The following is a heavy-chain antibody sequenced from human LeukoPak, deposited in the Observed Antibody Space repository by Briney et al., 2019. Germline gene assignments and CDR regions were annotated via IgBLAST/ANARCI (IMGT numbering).Heavy chain of an antibody. CDR2: IYTSGST. CDR3: ATDQGQQWLLRSGSDAFDI. CDR1: GGSISSYY. V-gene: IGHV4-4*07. Sequence: NAAETLTLTCTVSGGSISSYYWSWIRQPAGKGLEWIGRIYTSGSTNYHPSLKSRVTMSGDTSKNQFSLKLSSVTAANTAVYYCATDQGQQWLLRSGSDAFDIWGHGTMVTVSS. D-gene: IGHD6-19*01. J-gene: IGHJ3*02.